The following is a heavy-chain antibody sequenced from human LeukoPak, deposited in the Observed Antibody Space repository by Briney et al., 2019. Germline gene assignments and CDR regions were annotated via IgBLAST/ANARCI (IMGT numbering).Heavy chain of an antibody. J-gene: IGHJ4*02. D-gene: IGHD5-24*01. CDR1: GYTFTGYY. V-gene: IGHV1-2*02. Sequence: ASVKVSCKASGYTFTGYYMHWVRQAPGQGLEWMGWINPNSGGTNYAQKFQGRVTMTRDTSISTAYMELSRLRSDDTAVYYCARALRGYGRDGYNIVNYWGQGTLVTVSS. CDR2: INPNSGGT. CDR3: ARALRGYGRDGYNIVNY.